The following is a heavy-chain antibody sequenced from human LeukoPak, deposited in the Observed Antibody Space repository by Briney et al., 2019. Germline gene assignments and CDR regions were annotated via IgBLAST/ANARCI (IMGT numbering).Heavy chain of an antibody. D-gene: IGHD2-2*01. CDR2: ISGSGGST. J-gene: IGHJ3*02. Sequence: GGSLRLSCAASGFTFSDYYMSWIRQAPGKGLEWVSAISGSGGSTYYGDSVKGRFAISRDNSKNTLYLQMNSLRAEDTALYYCAKAGVGYCSSTSCPDAFDIWGQGTMVTVSS. V-gene: IGHV3-23*01. CDR1: GFTFSDYY. CDR3: AKAGVGYCSSTSCPDAFDI.